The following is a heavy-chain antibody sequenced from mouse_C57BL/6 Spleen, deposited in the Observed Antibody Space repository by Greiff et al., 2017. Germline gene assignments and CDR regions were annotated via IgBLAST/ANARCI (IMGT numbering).Heavy chain of an antibody. CDR1: GYTFTDYN. Sequence: EVQGVESGPELVKPGASVKMSCKASGYTFTDYNMHWVKQSHGKSLEWIGYINPNNGGTSYNQKFKGKATLTVNKSSSTAYMELRSLTSEDSAVYYCAREGSSLYYAMDYWGQGTSVTVSS. D-gene: IGHD1-1*01. CDR2: INPNNGGT. V-gene: IGHV1-22*01. J-gene: IGHJ4*01. CDR3: AREGSSLYYAMDY.